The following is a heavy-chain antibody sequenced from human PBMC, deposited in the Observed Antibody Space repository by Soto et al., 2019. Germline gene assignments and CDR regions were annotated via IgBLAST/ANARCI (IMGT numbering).Heavy chain of an antibody. V-gene: IGHV4-4*02. J-gene: IGHJ4*02. CDR1: GGSFTSNNW. CDR2: IYRTGST. D-gene: IGHD1-7*01. Sequence: SETLSLTXAVSGGSFTSNNWWTWVRQPPGQGLEWIGEIYRTGSTNYNPSLKSRVTISLDKSENPFSLKVTSLTAADTAVYYCASRDPGTSVDYWGQGTLVTV. CDR3: ASRDPGTSVDY.